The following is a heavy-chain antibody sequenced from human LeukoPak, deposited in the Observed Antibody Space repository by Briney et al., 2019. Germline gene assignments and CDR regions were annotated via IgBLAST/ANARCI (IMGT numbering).Heavy chain of an antibody. CDR1: GDSLNNTNSY. D-gene: IGHD4-17*01. Sequence: PSETLSLTCTVSGDSLNNTNSYWGWIRQSPGKGLEWIGSIYYSGYTYSNPSLRSRVTIPVDTSKNQFSLKLNSVTAADTAVYYCARHWTTADFWRQGTLVSVSS. CDR3: ARHWTTADF. J-gene: IGHJ4*02. CDR2: IYYSGYT. V-gene: IGHV4-39*01.